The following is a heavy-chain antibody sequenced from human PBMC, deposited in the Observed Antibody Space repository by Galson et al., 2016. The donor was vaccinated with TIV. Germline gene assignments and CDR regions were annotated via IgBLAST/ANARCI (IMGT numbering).Heavy chain of an antibody. CDR1: GYTFTDYG. Sequence: SVKVSCKASGYTFTDYGISWVRQAPGQGLGWMGWVSGYSGNTNHAQKFQGRVTMTTNTSTRTASMELRSLRSDDTAVYYCARDRMSPLVGATQDFWGQGTLVSVSS. D-gene: IGHD1-26*01. V-gene: IGHV1-18*01. J-gene: IGHJ4*02. CDR2: VSGYSGNT. CDR3: ARDRMSPLVGATQDF.